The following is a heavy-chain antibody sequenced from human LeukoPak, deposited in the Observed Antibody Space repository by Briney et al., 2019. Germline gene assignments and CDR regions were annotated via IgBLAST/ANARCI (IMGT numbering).Heavy chain of an antibody. J-gene: IGHJ6*02. V-gene: IGHV3-30-3*01. CDR3: ARDRTNMRYCSSTSCYGYYYYGMDV. CDR1: GFTFSSYA. Sequence: GRSLRLSCAASGFTFSSYAMHWVRQAPGKGLEWVAVISYDGSNKYYADSVKGRFTISRDNSRNTLYLQMNSLRAEDTAVYYCARDRTNMRYCSSTSCYGYYYYGMDVWGQGTTATVSS. CDR2: ISYDGSNK. D-gene: IGHD2-2*01.